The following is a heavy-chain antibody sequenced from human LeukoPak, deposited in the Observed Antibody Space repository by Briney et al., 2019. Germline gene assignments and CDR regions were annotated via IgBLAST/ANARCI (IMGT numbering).Heavy chain of an antibody. CDR3: ARSRTAHYRYFDS. Sequence: PSQTLSLTCTVSGGAVSSGVYSWSWIRQPPGKGLEWIGYIYHSETTYYNPSLQSRVTISVNRSKNQFSLKLTSVTAADTAVYYCARSRTAHYRYFDSWGQGTLVTVSS. J-gene: IGHJ4*02. V-gene: IGHV4-30-2*01. CDR2: IYHSETT. D-gene: IGHD2-21*02. CDR1: GGAVSSGVYS.